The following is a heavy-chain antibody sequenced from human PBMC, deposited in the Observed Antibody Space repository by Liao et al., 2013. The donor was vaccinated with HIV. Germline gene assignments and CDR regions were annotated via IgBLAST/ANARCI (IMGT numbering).Heavy chain of an antibody. CDR1: GGPITFGEYY. J-gene: IGHJ5*02. D-gene: IGHD1-7*01. CDR2: IYSSGST. CDR3: ARERLELRFNWFDP. Sequence: QVQLQESGPGLVKPSQTLSLTCSVSGGPITFGEYYWSWIRQPAGRGLQWIGRIYSSGSTNYSPSLKSRVTMSIDTSRNQFSLRLSSVTAADTAVYYCARERLELRFNWFDPWGQGTLVTVSS. V-gene: IGHV4-61*02.